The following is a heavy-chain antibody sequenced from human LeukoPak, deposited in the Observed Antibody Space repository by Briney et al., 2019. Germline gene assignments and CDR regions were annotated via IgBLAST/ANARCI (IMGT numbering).Heavy chain of an antibody. CDR1: GFTVSSNY. CDR2: IYSGGST. CDR3: ARETSSSFWGRCGFAP. D-gene: IGHD6-13*01. V-gene: IGHV3-66*01. Sequence: PGGSLRLSCAASGFTVSSNYMSWVRQAPGKGLEWVSVIYSGGSTYYADSVKGRFTISRDNSKSTLYLQMNSLRAEDTAVYYCARETSSSFWGRCGFAPWGKGTWSPSPQ. J-gene: IGHJ5*02.